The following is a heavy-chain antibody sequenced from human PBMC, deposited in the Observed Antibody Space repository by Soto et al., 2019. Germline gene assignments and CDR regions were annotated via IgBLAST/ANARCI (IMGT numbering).Heavy chain of an antibody. CDR2: IIPIFGTA. D-gene: IGHD6-13*01. CDR1: GGTLSSYA. Sequence: ASVKVSCTDSGGTLSSYAISWVRQAKKQGLEWMGGIIPIFGTANYAQKFQGRVTITADESTSTAYMELSSLRSEDTAVYYCASRLGIAAAGTAHYYYGMDVWGQGTTVTVSS. CDR3: ASRLGIAAAGTAHYYYGMDV. J-gene: IGHJ6*02. V-gene: IGHV1-69*13.